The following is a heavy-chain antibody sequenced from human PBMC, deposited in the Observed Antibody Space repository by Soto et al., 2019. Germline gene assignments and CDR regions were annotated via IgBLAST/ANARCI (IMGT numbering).Heavy chain of an antibody. CDR3: AAFLPTVQTPFQH. Sequence: EVQLVESGGGLVQPGGSLRLSCAASGFTVSNNYMSWVRQSPGKGLECVSLIYSGGNTKYADSVKGRFTISRDSSTNTLFLQMTRLRAEDTAMFYCAAFLPTVQTPFQHWGQGTLDIVSS. CDR2: IYSGGNT. V-gene: IGHV3-66*01. J-gene: IGHJ1*01. D-gene: IGHD4-17*01. CDR1: GFTVSNNY.